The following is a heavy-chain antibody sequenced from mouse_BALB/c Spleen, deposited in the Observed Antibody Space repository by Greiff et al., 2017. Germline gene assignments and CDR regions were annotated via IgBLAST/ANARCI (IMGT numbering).Heavy chain of an antibody. CDR1: GFTFSSYG. Sequence: EVQGVESGGGLVQPGGSLKLSCAASGFTFSSYGMSWVRQTPDKRLELVATINSNGGSTYYPDSVKGRFTISRDNAKNTLYLQMSSLKSEDTAMYYCARRGGYDVDWYFDVWGAGTTVTVSS. CDR2: INSNGGST. D-gene: IGHD2-14*01. V-gene: IGHV5-6-3*01. J-gene: IGHJ1*01. CDR3: ARRGGYDVDWYFDV.